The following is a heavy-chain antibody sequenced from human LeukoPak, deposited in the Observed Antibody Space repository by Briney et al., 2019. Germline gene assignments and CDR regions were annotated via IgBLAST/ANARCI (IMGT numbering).Heavy chain of an antibody. CDR1: GFTFSSYA. D-gene: IGHD3-22*01. J-gene: IGHJ3*02. V-gene: IGHV3-23*01. CDR2: NSGSGGTT. Sequence: GGSLRLSCAASGFTFSSYAMSLVRQAPGKGLEWVSGNSGSGGTTYSVDSVKGHFTISRDNSKNTLYPQMNSLRAEDTAVYWCARADSSGYYRLGAFDIWGQGTIVTVSS. CDR3: ARADSSGYYRLGAFDI.